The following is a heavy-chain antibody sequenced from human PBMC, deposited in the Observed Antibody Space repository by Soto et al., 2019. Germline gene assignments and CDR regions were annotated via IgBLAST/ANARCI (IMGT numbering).Heavy chain of an antibody. CDR1: GYTFASYG. CDR3: ARAVGYSYGFDY. V-gene: IGHV1-18*01. D-gene: IGHD5-18*01. CDR2: ISAYNGNT. Sequence: QVQLVESGAEVSRPGASVKVSCKASGYTFASYGISWVRQAPGQGLEWMGWISAYNGNTNYAHKLQGRVTMTTETSTTTAYMELRSLRSDDTAVYYCARAVGYSYGFDYWGQGTLVTVSS. J-gene: IGHJ4*02.